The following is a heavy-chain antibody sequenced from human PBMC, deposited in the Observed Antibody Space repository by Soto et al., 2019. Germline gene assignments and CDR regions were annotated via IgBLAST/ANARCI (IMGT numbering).Heavy chain of an antibody. V-gene: IGHV4-31*03. CDR1: GGSISSGGYY. D-gene: IGHD6-13*01. CDR3: ARGGISAAAPFDY. Sequence: QVQLQESGPGLVKPSQTLSLTCTVSGGSISSGGYYWSWIRQHPGKGLEWIGYIYYSGSTYYNPSLMSRVTILLGTCKNQISLSLSSATASDSVVYYCARGGISAAAPFDYWGQGTLVTVSS. CDR2: IYYSGST. J-gene: IGHJ4*02.